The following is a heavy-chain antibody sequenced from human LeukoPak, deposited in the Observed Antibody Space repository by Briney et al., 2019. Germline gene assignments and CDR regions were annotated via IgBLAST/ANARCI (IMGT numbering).Heavy chain of an antibody. V-gene: IGHV3-30*03. D-gene: IGHD3-3*01. CDR2: ISYDGSNK. CDR3: ARDRLLTIFGVVPFNAFDI. J-gene: IGHJ3*02. Sequence: GESLRLSCAASGFTFTTYWMSWVRQAPGKGLEWVAVISYDGSNKYYADSVKGRFTISRDNSKNTLYLQMNSLRAEDTAVYYCARDRLLTIFGVVPFNAFDIWGQGTMVTVSS. CDR1: GFTFTTYW.